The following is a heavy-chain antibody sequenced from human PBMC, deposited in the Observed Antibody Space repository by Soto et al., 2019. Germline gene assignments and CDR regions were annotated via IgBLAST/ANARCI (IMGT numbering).Heavy chain of an antibody. D-gene: IGHD3-10*01. J-gene: IGHJ4*02. Sequence: ASVKVSCKASGYTFTSYGISWVRQPPGQGLEWMGWISAYNGNTNYAQKLQGRVTMTTDTSTSTAYMELRSLRSDDTAVYYCAREDLGSGDYYGSWSYHFDYWGQGTLVTVSS. CDR2: ISAYNGNT. CDR3: AREDLGSGDYYGSWSYHFDY. V-gene: IGHV1-18*01. CDR1: GYTFTSYG.